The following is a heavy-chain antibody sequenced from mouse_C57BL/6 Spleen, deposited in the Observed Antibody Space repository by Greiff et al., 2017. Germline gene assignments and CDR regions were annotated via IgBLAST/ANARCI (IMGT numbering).Heavy chain of an antibody. CDR2: IYPGAGDT. J-gene: IGHJ2*01. Sequence: VQLQQSGPALVKPGPSVKISCKASCYAFSSSWTNWVKQRPGQGLEWIGRIYPGAGDTNSNGKFKDKATLTADKSSSTAYMQLSSLTSEDSAVYFCARDSLGSFDYWGKGATLTVSS. D-gene: IGHD3-2*02. V-gene: IGHV1-82*01. CDR3: ARDSLGSFDY. CDR1: CYAFSSSW.